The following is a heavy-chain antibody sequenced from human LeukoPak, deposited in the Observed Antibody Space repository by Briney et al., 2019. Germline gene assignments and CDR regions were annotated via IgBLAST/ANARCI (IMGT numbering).Heavy chain of an antibody. V-gene: IGHV3-53*01. CDR1: GFTVSSNY. D-gene: IGHD2-15*01. Sequence: GGSLRPSCAASGFTVSSNYMSWVRQAPGKGLEWVSVIYSGGSTYYADSVKGRFTISRDNSKNTLYLQMNSLRAEDTAVYYCAKEEWSGYCSGGTCPHFDYWGQGTLVTVSS. J-gene: IGHJ4*02. CDR3: AKEEWSGYCSGGTCPHFDY. CDR2: IYSGGST.